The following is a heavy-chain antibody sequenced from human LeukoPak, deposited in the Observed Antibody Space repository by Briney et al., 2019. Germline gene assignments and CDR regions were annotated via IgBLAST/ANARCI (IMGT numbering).Heavy chain of an antibody. CDR2: IYSDGST. D-gene: IGHD1-26*01. J-gene: IGHJ4*02. V-gene: IGHV3-53*01. CDR3: ARGTALGGLDY. Sequence: GGSLRLSCAASGFTVSSNYMSWVRQAPGKGLEWVSVIYSDGSTYYADSVKGRFTISRDNSKNTVCLQMDSLRAEDTAVYYCARGTALGGLDYWGQGTLVTVSS. CDR1: GFTVSSNY.